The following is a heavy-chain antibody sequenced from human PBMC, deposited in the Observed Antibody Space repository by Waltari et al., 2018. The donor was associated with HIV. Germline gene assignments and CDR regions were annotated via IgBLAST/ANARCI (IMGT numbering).Heavy chain of an antibody. CDR1: GYTFTGYY. J-gene: IGHJ3*02. CDR2: VNPNSGGT. Sequence: QVQLVQSGAEVKKPGASVKVSCKASGYTFTGYYMHWVRQAPGQGLEWMGRVNPNSGGTNYAQKFQGRVTMTRDTSISTAYMELSRLRSDDTAVYYCARAVGLRYFARDAFDIWGQGTMVTVSS. V-gene: IGHV1-2*06. CDR3: ARAVGLRYFARDAFDI. D-gene: IGHD3-9*01.